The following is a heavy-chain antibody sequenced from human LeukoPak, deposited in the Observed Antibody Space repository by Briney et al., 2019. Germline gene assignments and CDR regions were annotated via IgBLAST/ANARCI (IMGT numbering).Heavy chain of an antibody. J-gene: IGHJ4*02. CDR2: IYTSGST. CDR1: GVSISSYY. CDR3: ARDYSYYYDSSGYYYFDY. D-gene: IGHD3-22*01. V-gene: IGHV4-4*07. Sequence: SETLSLTCTVSGVSISSYYWSWIRQPAGKGLEWIGRIYTSGSTNYNPSLKSRVTMSVDTSKNQFSLKLSSVTAADTAVYYCARDYSYYYDSSGYYYFDYWGQGTLVTVSS.